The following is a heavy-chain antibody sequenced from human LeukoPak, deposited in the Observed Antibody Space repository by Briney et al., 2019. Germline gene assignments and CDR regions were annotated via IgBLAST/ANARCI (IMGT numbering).Heavy chain of an antibody. Sequence: SETLSLTCTVSGGSISSSDYYWGWIRQPPGKGLEWIASIHYSGSTYYSPSLKSRVTISKDTSKNQFSLKLSSVTAADTAVYYCARGNWNYNWFDPWGQGTLVTVSS. J-gene: IGHJ5*02. CDR1: GGSISSSDYY. CDR2: IHYSGST. D-gene: IGHD1-7*01. V-gene: IGHV4-39*01. CDR3: ARGNWNYNWFDP.